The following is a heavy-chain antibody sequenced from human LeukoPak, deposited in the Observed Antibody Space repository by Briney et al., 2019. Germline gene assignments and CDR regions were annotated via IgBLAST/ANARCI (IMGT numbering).Heavy chain of an antibody. CDR3: ARNSGWFRFDY. D-gene: IGHD6-19*01. CDR1: GFTFSNYW. V-gene: IGHV3-7*03. Sequence: GGSLRLSCAASGFTFSNYWMDWVRQSPGKGLEWVANIKEDGSDKYYVDSGKGRFTISRDNAKNSLYLQMNSLRAEDTAVYYCARNSGWFRFDYWGQGTLVTVSS. CDR2: IKEDGSDK. J-gene: IGHJ4*02.